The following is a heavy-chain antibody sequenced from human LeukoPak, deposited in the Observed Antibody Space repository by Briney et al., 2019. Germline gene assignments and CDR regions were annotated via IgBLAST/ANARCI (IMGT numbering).Heavy chain of an antibody. CDR3: ARGHKLYYYGSGSRDFGY. Sequence: SETLSLTCAVYGGSFSGYYWSWIRQPPGKGLEWIGEINHSGSTNYNPSLKSRVTISVDTSKNQFSLKLSSVTAADTAVYYCARGHKLYYYGSGSRDFGYWGQGTLVTVSS. V-gene: IGHV4-34*01. CDR1: GGSFSGYY. D-gene: IGHD3-10*01. J-gene: IGHJ4*02. CDR2: INHSGST.